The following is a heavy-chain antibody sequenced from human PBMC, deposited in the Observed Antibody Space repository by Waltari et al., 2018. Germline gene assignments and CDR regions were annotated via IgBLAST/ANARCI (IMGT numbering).Heavy chain of an antibody. CDR2: IDWRSGRI. J-gene: IGHJ6*02. V-gene: IGHV3-9*01. CDR1: RFPFGGYA. CDR3: TKDLLPGGADV. Sequence: EVQLMESGGGLVQPGRFLRLSCAGPRFPFGGYAMHWVRQVPGRALEWVSGIDWRSGRIAYADSVKGRFIISRDDARNSLNLQMNTLRVDDTAVYYCTKDLLPGGADVWGRGTTVTVSS. D-gene: IGHD2-15*01.